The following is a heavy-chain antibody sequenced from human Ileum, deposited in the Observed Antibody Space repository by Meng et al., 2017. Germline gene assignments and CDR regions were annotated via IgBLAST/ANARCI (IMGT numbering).Heavy chain of an antibody. J-gene: IGHJ5*02. D-gene: IGHD3-22*01. CDR3: AQPRITMTLGGFRTGWFDP. CDR1: GRSISSSSYC. Sequence: HLQLQESGPGLVKPAETLFLTCTVPGRSISSSSYCWGWIRQPPGKGLEWIGSIYYSGSTYYNPSLKSRVTISVDTSKNQFSLKLSSVTAADTAVYYCAQPRITMTLGGFRTGWFDPWGQGTLVTVSS. V-gene: IGHV4-39*01. CDR2: IYYSGST.